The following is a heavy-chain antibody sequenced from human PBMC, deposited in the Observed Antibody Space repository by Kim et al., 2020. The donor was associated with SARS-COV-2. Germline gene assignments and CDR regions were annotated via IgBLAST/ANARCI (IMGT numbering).Heavy chain of an antibody. J-gene: IGHJ6*02. CDR3: ARDGALVATKADYYYGMDV. Sequence: GGSLRLSCAASGFTFSSYAMHWVRQAPGKGLEWVAVISYDGSNKYYADSVKGRFTISRDNSKNTLYLQMNSLRAEDTAVYYCARDGALVATKADYYYGMDVWGQGTTVTVSS. V-gene: IGHV3-30-3*01. D-gene: IGHD5-12*01. CDR1: GFTFSSYA. CDR2: ISYDGSNK.